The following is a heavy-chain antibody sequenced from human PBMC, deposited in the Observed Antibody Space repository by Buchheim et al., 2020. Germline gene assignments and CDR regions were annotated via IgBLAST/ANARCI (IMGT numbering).Heavy chain of an antibody. J-gene: IGHJ4*02. D-gene: IGHD6-19*01. V-gene: IGHV3-43D*03. CDR2: ISWDGGNI. CDR3: AKVIDAGGWYVFDS. CDR1: GFIFHDYA. Sequence: EVQLVESGGGVVQPGGSLRLSYVASGFIFHDYAMHWVRQAPGKGLEWVSLISWDGGNIYYADSVKGRFTISRDNTKNSLYLQMNSLRVEDTALYYCAKVIDAGGWYVFDSWGQGTL.